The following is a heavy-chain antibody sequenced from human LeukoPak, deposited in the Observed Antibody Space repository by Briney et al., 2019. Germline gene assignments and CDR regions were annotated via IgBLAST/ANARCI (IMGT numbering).Heavy chain of an antibody. D-gene: IGHD6-13*01. V-gene: IGHV3-7*03. CDR1: GFPFNAYW. CDR3: ARSLPYGTTWYGRSDF. J-gene: IGHJ4*02. Sequence: GGSLRLSCAASGFPFNAYWMTWVRQAPGKGLEWVANTRQGGDTKYYVDSVKGRFTISRDNAMNSLYLQMNSLRAEDTAIYYCARSLPYGTTWYGRSDFWGQGTLVTVSS. CDR2: TRQGGDTK.